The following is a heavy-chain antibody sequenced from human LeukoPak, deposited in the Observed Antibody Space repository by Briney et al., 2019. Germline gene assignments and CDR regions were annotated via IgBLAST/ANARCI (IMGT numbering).Heavy chain of an antibody. V-gene: IGHV3-21*01. CDR3: ASDGDY. CDR1: GFTFSSYS. J-gene: IGHJ4*02. Sequence: SGGSLRLSCAASGFTFSSYSMNWVRQAPGKGLEWVSAISSHNSYIFYADSVKARFTISRDNAENSLYLQMNSLRDDDTAVYYCASDGDYWGQGTLVTVSS. CDR2: ISSHNSYI.